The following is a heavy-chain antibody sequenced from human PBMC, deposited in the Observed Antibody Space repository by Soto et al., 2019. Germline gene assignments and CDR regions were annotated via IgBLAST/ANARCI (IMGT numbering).Heavy chain of an antibody. CDR1: GFTFSTYA. CDR3: AKNGDFWSWGMDV. V-gene: IGHV3-23*01. D-gene: IGHD3-3*01. CDR2: ISNSGDGT. J-gene: IGHJ6*02. Sequence: GGSLRLSCAASGFTFSTYAMTWVRQAPGKGLEWVSLISNSGDGTYYADSVKGRFTISRDNPQRTLNLQMNSLRAEDTAVYYCAKNGDFWSWGMDVWGQGTTVTVSS.